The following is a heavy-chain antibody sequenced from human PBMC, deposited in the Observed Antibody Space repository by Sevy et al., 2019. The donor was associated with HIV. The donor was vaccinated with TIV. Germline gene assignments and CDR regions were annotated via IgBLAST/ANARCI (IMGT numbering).Heavy chain of an antibody. V-gene: IGHV3-21*01. J-gene: IGHJ4*02. CDR3: ARDGPGGSYFIFSDDY. Sequence: GGSLRLSCAASGFTFSSYSMNWVRQAPGKGLEWVSSISSSSSYIYYADSVKGRFTNSRDNAKNSLYLQMNSLRAEDTAVYYCARDGPGGSYFIFSDDYWGQGTLVTVSS. D-gene: IGHD1-26*01. CDR1: GFTFSSYS. CDR2: ISSSSSYI.